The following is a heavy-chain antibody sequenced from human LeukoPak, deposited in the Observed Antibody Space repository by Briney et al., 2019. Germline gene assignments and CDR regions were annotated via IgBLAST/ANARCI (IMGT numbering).Heavy chain of an antibody. Sequence: GGSLRLSCAASEFTFSRNAMHWVRQAPGKGLEWVAVISYDGSNKYYADSVKGRFTISRDNSKDTLYLQMNSLRAEDTAVYYCARDRAVGCSGGSCYPIDYWGQGILVTVSS. D-gene: IGHD2-15*01. CDR1: EFTFSRNA. CDR2: ISYDGSNK. J-gene: IGHJ4*02. CDR3: ARDRAVGCSGGSCYPIDY. V-gene: IGHV3-30*04.